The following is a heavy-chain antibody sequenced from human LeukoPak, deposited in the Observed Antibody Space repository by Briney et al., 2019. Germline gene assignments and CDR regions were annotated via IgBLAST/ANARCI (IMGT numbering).Heavy chain of an antibody. CDR3: ARDYAWENTYYYDSSGYFAFDI. D-gene: IGHD3-22*01. Sequence: PSETLSLTCTVSGGSISSYYWSWIRQPAGKGLKWIGRIYTSGSTNYNPSLKSRVTMSVDTSKNQFSLKLSSVTAADTAVYYCARDYAWENTYYYDSSGYFAFDIWGQGTMVTVSS. CDR1: GGSISSYY. V-gene: IGHV4-4*07. J-gene: IGHJ3*02. CDR2: IYTSGST.